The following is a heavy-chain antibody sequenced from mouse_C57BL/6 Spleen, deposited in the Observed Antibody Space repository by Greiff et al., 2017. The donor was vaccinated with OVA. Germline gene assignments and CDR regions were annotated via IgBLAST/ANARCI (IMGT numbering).Heavy chain of an antibody. CDR1: GYAFTNYL. CDR2: INPGSGGT. Sequence: VHLVESGAELVRPGTSVKVSCKASGYAFTNYLIEWVKQRPGQGLEWIGVINPGSGGTNYNEKFKGKATLTADKSSSTAYMQLSSLTSEDSAVYFCARGVYYYGSSPPFDYWGQGTTLTVSS. J-gene: IGHJ2*01. V-gene: IGHV1-54*01. D-gene: IGHD1-1*01. CDR3: ARGVYYYGSSPPFDY.